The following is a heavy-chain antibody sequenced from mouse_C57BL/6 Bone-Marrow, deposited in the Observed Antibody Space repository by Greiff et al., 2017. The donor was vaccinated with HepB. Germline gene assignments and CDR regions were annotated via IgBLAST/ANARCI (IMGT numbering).Heavy chain of an antibody. CDR3: ASDYYGSSLFAY. Sequence: VKLMESGPGLVAPSQSLSITCTVSGFSLTSYAISWVRQPPGKGLEWLGVIWTGGGTNYNSALKSRLSISKDNSKSQVFLKMNSLQTDDTARYYCASDYYGSSLFAYWGQGTLVTVSA. J-gene: IGHJ3*01. CDR1: GFSLTSYA. CDR2: IWTGGGT. V-gene: IGHV2-9-1*01. D-gene: IGHD1-1*01.